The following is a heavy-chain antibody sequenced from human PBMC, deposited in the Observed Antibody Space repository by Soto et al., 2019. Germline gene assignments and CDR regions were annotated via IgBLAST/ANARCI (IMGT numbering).Heavy chain of an antibody. J-gene: IGHJ4*02. V-gene: IGHV1-46*03. D-gene: IGHD5-18*01. Sequence: QVQLVQSGAEVKKPGASVKVSCKASGYTFTSYYMHWVRQAPGQGLEWMGIINPSGGSTSYAQKFQGRVTMTRDTSTSTVYMELSSMRAEDTAVDYCARALGALWTFDYWRQGTLVNVS. CDR2: INPSGGST. CDR3: ARALGALWTFDY. CDR1: GYTFTSYY.